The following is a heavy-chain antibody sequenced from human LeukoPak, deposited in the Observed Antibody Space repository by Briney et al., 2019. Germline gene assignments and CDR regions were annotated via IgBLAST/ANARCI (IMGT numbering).Heavy chain of an antibody. V-gene: IGHV4-59*01. D-gene: IGHD5-24*01. CDR3: ARGGRWLQFYAFDI. CDR2: IYYRGST. J-gene: IGHJ3*02. CDR1: GGSISSYY. Sequence: SETLSLTCTVSGGSISSYYWSWIRQPPGKGLEWIGYIYYRGSTNYNPSLKSRVTISVDTSKNQFSLKLSSVTAADTAVYYCARGGRWLQFYAFDIWGQGTMVTVSS.